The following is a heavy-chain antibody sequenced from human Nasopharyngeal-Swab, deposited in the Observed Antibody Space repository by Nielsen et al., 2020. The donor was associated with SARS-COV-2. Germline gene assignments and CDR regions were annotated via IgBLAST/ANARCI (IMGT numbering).Heavy chain of an antibody. D-gene: IGHD1/OR15-1a*01. CDR1: GYTFSSYW. V-gene: IGHV3-33*08. CDR3: ARGHGWNKKEDY. Sequence: GESLKISCSGSGYTFSSYWMHWVRQVPGKGLEWVAVIWYDGSNKYYADSVKGRFTISRDNSKNTLYLQMNSLRAEDTAVYYCARGHGWNKKEDYWGQGIMVTVSS. J-gene: IGHJ4*02. CDR2: IWYDGSNK.